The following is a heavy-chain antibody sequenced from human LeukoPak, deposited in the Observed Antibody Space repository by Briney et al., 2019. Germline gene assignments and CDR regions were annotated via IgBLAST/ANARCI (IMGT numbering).Heavy chain of an antibody. V-gene: IGHV4-34*01. Sequence: SETLSLTCAVYGGSFSGYYWSWIRQPPGKGLEWIGEINHSGSTNYNPSLKSRVTISVDTSKNQFSLKLSSVTAADTAVYYCTRAHSYSTYYYGMDVWGQGTTVTVSS. CDR2: INHSGST. CDR3: TRAHSYSTYYYGMDV. D-gene: IGHD6-13*01. J-gene: IGHJ6*02. CDR1: GGSFSGYY.